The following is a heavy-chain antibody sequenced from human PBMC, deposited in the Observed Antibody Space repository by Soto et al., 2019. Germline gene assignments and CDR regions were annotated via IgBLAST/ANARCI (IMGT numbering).Heavy chain of an antibody. CDR3: AGAMHSRNCEPDTFVY. CDR2: IWNDGSNT. CDR1: GFTFSRYV. Sequence: QVQLVESGGGVVQPGRSLRLSCTASGFTFSRYVMHWVRQVPGKGLEWVAVIWNDGSNTDYADSVKGRFTISRDNFTSTLSLQMICLRAEDTAVYYCAGAMHSRNCEPDTFVYWGQGTLVTVSS. V-gene: IGHV3-33*01. J-gene: IGHJ4*02. D-gene: IGHD6-13*01.